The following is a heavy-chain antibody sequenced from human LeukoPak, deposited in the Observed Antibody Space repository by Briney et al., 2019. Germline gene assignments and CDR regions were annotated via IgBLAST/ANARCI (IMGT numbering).Heavy chain of an antibody. V-gene: IGHV3-7*03. CDR2: INQDGSEK. D-gene: IGHD2-15*01. CDR3: AKAITGYCSGGSCYLDY. Sequence: GGSLRLSCAASGFIFSSYWMSWFRQAPGKGLEWVANINQDGSEKYYVDSVKGRLTISRDNSKNTLYLQMNSLRAEDTAVYYCAKAITGYCSGGSCYLDYWGQGTLVTVSS. CDR1: GFIFSSYW. J-gene: IGHJ4*02.